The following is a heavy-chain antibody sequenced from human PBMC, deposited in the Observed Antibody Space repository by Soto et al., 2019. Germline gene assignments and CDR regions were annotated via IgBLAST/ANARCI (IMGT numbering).Heavy chain of an antibody. D-gene: IGHD2-2*01. Sequence: SVKLACTGAVDALSYNISGVRKTNGQGLEWMGGIIPIFHTPKYAQKFQGRVTITADESTSTAYMELSSLRSEDTAVYYCARCDTNLRPYHYFDPWGQGTLVTVSS. J-gene: IGHJ5*02. V-gene: IGHV1-69*01. CDR1: VDALSYN. CDR3: ARCDTNLRPYHYFDP. CDR2: IIPIFHTP.